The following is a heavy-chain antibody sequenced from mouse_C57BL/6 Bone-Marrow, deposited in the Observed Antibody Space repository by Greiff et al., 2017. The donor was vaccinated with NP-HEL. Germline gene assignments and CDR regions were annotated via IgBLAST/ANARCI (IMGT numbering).Heavy chain of an antibody. CDR2: IYPRSGNT. D-gene: IGHD1-1*01. Sequence: QVQLKESGAELARPGASVKLSCKASGYTFTSYGISWVKQRTGQGLEWIGEIYPRSGNTYYNEKFKGKATLTADKSSSTAYMELRSLTSEDSAVYFCARSFLLRYWFAYWGQGTLVTVSA. V-gene: IGHV1-81*01. CDR1: GYTFTSYG. J-gene: IGHJ3*01. CDR3: ARSFLLRYWFAY.